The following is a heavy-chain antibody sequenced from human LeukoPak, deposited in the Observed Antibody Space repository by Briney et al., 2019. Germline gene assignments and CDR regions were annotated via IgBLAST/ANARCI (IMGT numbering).Heavy chain of an antibody. CDR1: GFTFSNAW. CDR2: IKRKSDGGTT. CDR3: TTVGLSGYYDSRGYYYFDY. Sequence: GGSLRLSCAASGFTFSNAWMSWVRQAPGKGLEGIGRIKRKSDGGTTDYAAPVKGRFTISRDDSKNTVYLQMNSLKTEDTGVYYCTTVGLSGYYDSRGYYYFDYWGQGTLVTVSS. D-gene: IGHD3-22*01. J-gene: IGHJ4*02. V-gene: IGHV3-15*01.